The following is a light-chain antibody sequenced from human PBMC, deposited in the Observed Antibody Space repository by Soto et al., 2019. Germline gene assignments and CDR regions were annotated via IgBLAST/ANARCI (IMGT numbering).Light chain of an antibody. CDR2: EVS. Sequence: QSALTQPASVSGSPGQSITISCTGTSSDIGGYTYVSWYQHHPGKAPKLMIYEVSNRPSGVSNRFSGSKSGNTASLTISGLQAEDEADYYCTSYTSSRTNYVFGTGTKVTVL. CDR3: TSYTSSRTNYV. CDR1: SSDIGGYTY. V-gene: IGLV2-14*01. J-gene: IGLJ1*01.